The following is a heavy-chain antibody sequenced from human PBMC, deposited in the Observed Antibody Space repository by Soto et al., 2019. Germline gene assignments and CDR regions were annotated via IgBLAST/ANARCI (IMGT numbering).Heavy chain of an antibody. CDR1: GGSISSGDYY. CDR2: IYYSGST. Sequence: PSETLSLTCTVSGGSISSGDYYWSWIRQPPGKGLEWIGYIYYSGSTYYNPSLKSRVTISVDTSKNQFSLKLSSVTAADTAVYYCARDHSYYDSSGYYEWFDPWGQGTLVTVSS. D-gene: IGHD3-22*01. CDR3: ARDHSYYDSSGYYEWFDP. V-gene: IGHV4-30-4*01. J-gene: IGHJ5*02.